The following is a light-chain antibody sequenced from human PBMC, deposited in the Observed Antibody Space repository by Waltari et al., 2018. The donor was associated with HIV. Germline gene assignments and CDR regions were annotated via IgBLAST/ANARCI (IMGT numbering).Light chain of an antibody. CDR3: SSYTSSSTLEGV. J-gene: IGLJ2*01. CDR2: EVS. CDR1: SSDVGDYNY. Sequence: QSALTPPASVSGSPGQSITISCTGTSSDVGDYNYVYWYQQHPGKAPQLMIYEVSNRHSGVSNRFSGSKSGNTASLTSSGLQAEDEADYYCSSYTSSSTLEGVFGGGTKLTVL. V-gene: IGLV2-14*01.